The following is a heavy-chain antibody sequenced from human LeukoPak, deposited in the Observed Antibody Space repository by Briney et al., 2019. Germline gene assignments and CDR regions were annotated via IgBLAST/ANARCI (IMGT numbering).Heavy chain of an antibody. V-gene: IGHV3-23*01. J-gene: IGHJ4*02. Sequence: GGSLRLSCASSGLTFSDYAMTWVRQAPGKGLEWVSSISGITGRTYYADSVKGRFTISRDNSKNTLYLQMNSLRAGDTAIYYCAKGGAYYDFCLGSWGQGTLVTVSS. CDR1: GLTFSDYA. D-gene: IGHD3-3*01. CDR2: ISGITGRT. CDR3: AKGGAYYDFCLGS.